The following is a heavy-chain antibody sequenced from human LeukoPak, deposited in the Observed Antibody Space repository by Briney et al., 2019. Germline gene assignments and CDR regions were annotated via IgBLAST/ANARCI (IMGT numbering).Heavy chain of an antibody. CDR3: ASYSYYYDSSGYSRRSTYYFDY. V-gene: IGHV1-18*01. D-gene: IGHD3-22*01. Sequence: GASVKVSCKASGYTFTSYGISWVRQAPGQGLEWMGWISAYNGNTNYAQKLQGRVTMTTDTSTSTAYMELSSLRSEDTAVYYCASYSYYYDSSGYSRRSTYYFDYWGQGTLVTVSS. CDR1: GYTFTSYG. CDR2: ISAYNGNT. J-gene: IGHJ4*02.